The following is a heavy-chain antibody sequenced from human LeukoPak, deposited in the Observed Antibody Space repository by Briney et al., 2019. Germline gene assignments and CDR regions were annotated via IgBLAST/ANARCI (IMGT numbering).Heavy chain of an antibody. Sequence: PSETLSLTCSVSLGSISSSDYYWGWIRQSPGKGLEWIGTMFYNGATKTNPSLSSRVSMSIDTSMNQFSLKLRSVTAADTAVYYCAREARSPLPVIDSGDYWGQGTLVTVSS. CDR2: MFYNGAT. CDR1: LGSISSSDYY. D-gene: IGHD2-21*01. J-gene: IGHJ4*02. CDR3: AREARSPLPVIDSGDY. V-gene: IGHV4-39*07.